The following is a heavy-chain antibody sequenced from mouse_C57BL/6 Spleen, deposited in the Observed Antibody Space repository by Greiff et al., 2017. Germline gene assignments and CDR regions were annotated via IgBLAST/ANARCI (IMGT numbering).Heavy chain of an antibody. J-gene: IGHJ1*03. CDR3: ATFYDYWYFDV. CDR1: GYTFTDYY. D-gene: IGHD2-3*01. V-gene: IGHV1-26*01. Sequence: VQLQQSGPELVKPGASVKISCKASGYTFTDYYMNWVKQSHGKSLEWIGDINPNNGGTSYNQKFKGKATLTVDKSSSTAYMELRSLTSEDSAVYYCATFYDYWYFDVWGTGTTVTVSS. CDR2: INPNNGGT.